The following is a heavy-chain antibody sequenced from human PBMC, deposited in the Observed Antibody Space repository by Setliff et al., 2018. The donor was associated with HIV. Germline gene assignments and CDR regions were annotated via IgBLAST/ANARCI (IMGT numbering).Heavy chain of an antibody. CDR2: IRSKANNYAT. Sequence: GSLRLSCTASGLKLSFSFAWLSWVRQVPGKGLEWVGRIRSKANNYATEYGASVKGRFIISRDDPKNMAYLQMNSLKTEDTAVYYCTKVGYCSSASCYASDYWGQGTLVTVSS. CDR1: GLKLSFSFA. V-gene: IGHV3-73*01. D-gene: IGHD2-2*01. CDR3: TKVGYCSSASCYASDY. J-gene: IGHJ4*02.